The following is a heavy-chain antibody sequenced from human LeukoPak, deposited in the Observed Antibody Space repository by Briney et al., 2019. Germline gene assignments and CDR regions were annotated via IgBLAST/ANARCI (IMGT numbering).Heavy chain of an antibody. V-gene: IGHV1-2*02. Sequence: ASVKVSCEASGYTFTGYYMHWVRQAPGQGLEWVGWINPNSGGTNYAQKFQGRVTMTRDTSISTAYMELSRLRSDDTAVYYCARDDGSAQIDYWGQGTLVTVSS. D-gene: IGHD6-25*01. CDR3: ARDDGSAQIDY. CDR1: GYTFTGYY. CDR2: INPNSGGT. J-gene: IGHJ4*02.